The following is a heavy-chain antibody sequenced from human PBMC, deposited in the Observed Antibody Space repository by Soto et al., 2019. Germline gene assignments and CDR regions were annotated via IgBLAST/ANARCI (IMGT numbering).Heavy chain of an antibody. CDR3: ARGGTAYYYGMDL. CDR2: IIPVFGS. CDR1: GGTFSNYA. D-gene: IGHD1-1*01. J-gene: IGHJ6*01. V-gene: IGHV1-69*01. Sequence: QVQPVQSGAEVKKSGSSVKVSCKASGGTFSNYAINWVRQAPGQGLQWLGGIIPVFGSRYAQKFQGRVTITADETMTTVYMELRSLISEDTAVYYCARGGTAYYYGMDLWGQGPTVTVSS.